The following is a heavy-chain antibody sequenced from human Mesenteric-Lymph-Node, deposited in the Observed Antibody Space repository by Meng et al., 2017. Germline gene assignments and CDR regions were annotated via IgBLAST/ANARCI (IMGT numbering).Heavy chain of an antibody. D-gene: IGHD2/OR15-2a*01. CDR2: VYGYASGGST. CDR3: TRGYSGKYGKFDP. V-gene: IGHV3-74*01. Sequence: GESLKISCAASGFTFRNAWMSWVRQAPGKGLEWVSTVYGYASGGSTYYADSVKGRFTISRDNAKNTVYLQMNSLRDEDTAVYYCTRGYSGKYGKFDPWGQGTLVTVSS. CDR1: GFTFRNAW. J-gene: IGHJ5*02.